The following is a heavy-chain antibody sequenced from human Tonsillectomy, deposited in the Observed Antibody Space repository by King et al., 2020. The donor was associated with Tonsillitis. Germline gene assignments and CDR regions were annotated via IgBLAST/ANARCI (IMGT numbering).Heavy chain of an antibody. CDR3: ARGVYDSGSYYNLEGWFDP. D-gene: IGHD3-10*01. J-gene: IGHJ5*02. Sequence: VQLQQSGPGLVKPSQTLSLTCAISGDSVSSNSAAWNWIRQSPSRGLEWLGRTYYRSKWYNDYAVSVKSRIIINPDTSKNQFSLQQNSVTPEDTAVYYCARGVYDSGSYYNLEGWFDPWGQGTLVTVSS. CDR1: GDSVSSNSAA. V-gene: IGHV6-1*01. CDR2: TYYRSKWYN.